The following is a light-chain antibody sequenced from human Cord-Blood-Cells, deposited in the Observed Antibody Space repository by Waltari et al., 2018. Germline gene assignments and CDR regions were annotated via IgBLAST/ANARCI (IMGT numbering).Light chain of an antibody. CDR2: DAS. Sequence: DIQMTQSPSSLSASVGDRVTITCQASQDISNYLNWYQQKPGKAPKLLIYDASNLETGVPSRCSGSGSGTEFTFTISSLQPEDIATYYCQQYDNLPPLTFGGGTKVEIK. J-gene: IGKJ4*01. CDR1: QDISNY. CDR3: QQYDNLPPLT. V-gene: IGKV1-33*01.